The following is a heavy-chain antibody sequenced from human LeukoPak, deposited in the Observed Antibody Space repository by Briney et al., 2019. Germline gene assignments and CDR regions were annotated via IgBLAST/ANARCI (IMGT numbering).Heavy chain of an antibody. CDR2: ISYLSSHV. CDR3: GRAFPPLRTSSAGDL. V-gene: IGHV3-21*01. CDR1: GFTFSDYD. Sequence: RPGGSLRLSCSASGFTFSDYDMNWVRQAPGKGLEWVSSISYLSSHVYYGDSVEGRFSISRDNAKNSLYLQMNSLGAEDTAIYYCGRAFPPLRTSSAGDLWGQGILVTVSS. J-gene: IGHJ4*02. D-gene: IGHD3-16*01.